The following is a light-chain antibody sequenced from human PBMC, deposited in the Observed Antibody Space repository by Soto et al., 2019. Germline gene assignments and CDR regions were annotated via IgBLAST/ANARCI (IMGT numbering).Light chain of an antibody. CDR2: GVA. J-gene: IGKJ1*01. Sequence: EIVLTQSPSTLSLSPGERVTLSCRASQSVSRNYLAWYQQRPGQAPRLLIYGVARRATGIPDRFSGSGSGTDFTLTISRLEPEDLAVYYCQQYGISPWTFGQGTKVDIK. V-gene: IGKV3-20*01. CDR1: QSVSRNY. CDR3: QQYGISPWT.